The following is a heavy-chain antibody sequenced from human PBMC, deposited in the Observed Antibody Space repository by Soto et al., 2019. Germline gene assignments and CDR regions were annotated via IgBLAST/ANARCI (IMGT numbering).Heavy chain of an antibody. CDR2: ISYDGSNK. D-gene: IGHD6-13*01. CDR1: GFTFSSYA. CDR3: ARGVGIAAAGSGATYYYYGMDV. J-gene: IGHJ6*02. V-gene: IGHV3-30-3*01. Sequence: GGSLRLSCAASGFTFSSYAMHWVRQAPGKGLEWVAVISYDGSNKYYADSVKGRFTISRDNSKNTLYLQMNSLRAEDTAVYYCARGVGIAAAGSGATYYYYGMDVWGQGTTVTVSS.